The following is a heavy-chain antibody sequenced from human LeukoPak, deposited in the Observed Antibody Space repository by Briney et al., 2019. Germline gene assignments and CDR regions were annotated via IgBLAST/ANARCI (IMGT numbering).Heavy chain of an antibody. CDR1: GYTFTSYG. CDR2: INTYNGHT. CDR3: ARDGPRGYFQH. J-gene: IGHJ1*01. D-gene: IGHD1-14*01. Sequence: ASVKVSCNTSGYTFTSYGISWVRHTPGQGLEYMGWINTYNGHTNYAQKLQGRVTVTTDTSTSTAYLELSSLRSDDTAVYYCARDGPRGYFQHWGQGTLITVSS. V-gene: IGHV1-18*01.